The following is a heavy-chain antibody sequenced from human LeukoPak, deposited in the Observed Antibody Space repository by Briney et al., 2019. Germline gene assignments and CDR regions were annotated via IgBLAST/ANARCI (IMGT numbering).Heavy chain of an antibody. Sequence: PGGSLRLSCAASGFTFSSYWMHWVRQAPGKGLVWVSRINSEGSSTSYADSVKGRFTISRDNAKNTLYLQMNSLRAEDTAVYYCARERVVVITYYYYGMDVWGQGTTVTVSS. J-gene: IGHJ6*02. CDR1: GFTFSSYW. CDR3: ARERVVVITYYYYGMDV. V-gene: IGHV3-74*01. CDR2: INSEGSST. D-gene: IGHD3-22*01.